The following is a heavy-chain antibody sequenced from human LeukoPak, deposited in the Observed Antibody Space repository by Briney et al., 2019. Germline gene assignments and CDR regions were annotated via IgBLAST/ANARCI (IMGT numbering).Heavy chain of an antibody. D-gene: IGHD4-17*01. CDR2: ISTSSNYI. Sequence: PGGSLRLSCAASGFTFSSYSMNWVRQAPGKGLEWVSCISTSSNYIYYADSMKGRFTISRDNAKNSPYLQMNSLRAEDTAVYYCAIASGDYLVDHWGQGALVTVSS. CDR3: AIASGDYLVDH. CDR1: GFTFSSYS. V-gene: IGHV3-21*01. J-gene: IGHJ4*02.